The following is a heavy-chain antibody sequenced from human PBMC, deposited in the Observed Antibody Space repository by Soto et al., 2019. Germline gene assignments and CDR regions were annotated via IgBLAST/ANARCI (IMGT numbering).Heavy chain of an antibody. V-gene: IGHV3-30*03. J-gene: IGHJ4*02. D-gene: IGHD6-6*01. Sequence: QVQLVESGGGVVQPGKSLRLSCAASGFTFSSYAMHWARQAPGKGLEWVTVISIRGGDEYYAESVRGRFTISRDDSKNTLYLQMDSLRVEDTAVYYCARGTIVARQHLDYWGQRTLVTGSS. CDR2: ISIRGGDE. CDR1: GFTFSSYA. CDR3: ARGTIVARQHLDY.